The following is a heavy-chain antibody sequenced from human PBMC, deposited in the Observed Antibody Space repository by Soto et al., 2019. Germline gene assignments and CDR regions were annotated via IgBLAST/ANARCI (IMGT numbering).Heavy chain of an antibody. Sequence: QITMKESGPTLVKPTQTLTLTCTFSGFSLTTSGVGMGGIRQPPGKALEWLALIYWDDDKRYSPSLKSRLTLTKDNSKNQVVLRMTNMDPVATATYYCAQRAIGSYEGWGEGFDIWGLGTMVTVSS. CDR2: IYWDDDK. V-gene: IGHV2-5*02. D-gene: IGHD1-26*01. CDR1: GFSLTTSGVG. J-gene: IGHJ3*02. CDR3: AQRAIGSYEGWGEGFDI.